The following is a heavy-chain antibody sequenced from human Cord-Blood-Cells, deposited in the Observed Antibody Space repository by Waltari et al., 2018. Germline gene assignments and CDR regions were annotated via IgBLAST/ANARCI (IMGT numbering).Heavy chain of an antibody. CDR3: ARVVGATSRGIDY. CDR2: INAGNGNK. J-gene: IGHJ4*02. CDR1: GYTFTSYA. V-gene: IGHV1-3*01. D-gene: IGHD1-26*01. Sequence: QVQLVQSGAEVKKPGASVKVSCKASGYTFTSYAMHWVRQAPGQRLEWMGWINAGNGNKKYSQKFQGRVTITRDTSASTAYMELSSLRSEDTAVYYCARVVGATSRGIDYWGQGTLVTVSS.